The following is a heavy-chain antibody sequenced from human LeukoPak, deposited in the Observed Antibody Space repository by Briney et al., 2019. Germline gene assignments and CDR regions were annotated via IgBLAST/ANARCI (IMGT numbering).Heavy chain of an antibody. CDR1: GGSISSGPYY. V-gene: IGHV4-39*07. D-gene: IGHD6-19*01. CDR3: ARVRGEYSSGWYLGSHFDY. CDR2: IYYGENT. J-gene: IGHJ4*02. Sequence: SETLSLTCTVSGGSISSGPYYWGWIRQPPGKGLEWIGNIYYGENTYYNPSLKSRVTISVDTSKNQFSLKLSSVTAADTAVYYCARVRGEYSSGWYLGSHFDYWGQGTLVTVSS.